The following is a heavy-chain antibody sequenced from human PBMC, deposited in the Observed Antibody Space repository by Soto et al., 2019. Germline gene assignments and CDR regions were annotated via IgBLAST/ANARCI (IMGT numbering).Heavy chain of an antibody. CDR2: ISGSGGST. CDR3: AKESAGGGGYDFWSGYYPFGY. CDR1: GFTFSSYA. V-gene: IGHV3-23*01. D-gene: IGHD3-3*01. J-gene: IGHJ4*02. Sequence: HPGGSLRLSCAASGFTFSSYAMSWVRQAPGKGLEWVSAISGSGGSTYYADSVKGRFTISRDNSKNTLYLQMNSLRAEDTAVYYFAKESAGGGGYDFWSGYYPFGYWGQGTLVTVSS.